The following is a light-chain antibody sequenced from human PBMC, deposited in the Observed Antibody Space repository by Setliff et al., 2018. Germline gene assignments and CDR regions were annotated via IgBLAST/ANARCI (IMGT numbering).Light chain of an antibody. CDR3: CSYAGRYTPYV. V-gene: IGLV2-11*01. J-gene: IGLJ1*01. CDR2: DVS. CDR1: SSDVGGYNY. Sequence: QFALTQPASVSGSPGQSITISCTGTSSDVGGYNYVSWYQQHPGKAPKLMISDVSKRPSGVPDRFSGSKSGTTASLTISGLQAEDEADYYCCSYAGRYTPYVFGSGTKVTVL.